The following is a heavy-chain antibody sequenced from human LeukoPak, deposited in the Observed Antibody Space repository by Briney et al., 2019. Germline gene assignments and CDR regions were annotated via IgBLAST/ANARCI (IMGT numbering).Heavy chain of an antibody. CDR1: GFTFSSYA. CDR2: ISGSGGST. CDR3: AKDRYYDSSVNWFDP. J-gene: IGHJ5*02. V-gene: IGHV3-23*01. Sequence: GGSLRLPCAASGFTFSSYAMSWVRQAPGKGLEWVSAISGSGGSTYYADSVKGRFTISRDNSKNTPYLQMNSLRAEDTAVYYCAKDRYYDSSVNWFDPWGQGTLVTVSS. D-gene: IGHD3-22*01.